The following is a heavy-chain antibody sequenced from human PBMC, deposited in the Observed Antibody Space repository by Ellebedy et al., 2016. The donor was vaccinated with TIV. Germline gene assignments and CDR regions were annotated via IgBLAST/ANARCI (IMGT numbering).Heavy chain of an antibody. V-gene: IGHV3-7*04. CDR1: GFTFSSYW. Sequence: GESLKISCAASGFTFSSYWMTWVRQAPGKGLEWVANIKPDGSEKYYADSMKGRFTISRDNAKDSLYLQLNSLRAEDTAVYYCARDSGNFYINYWGQGTLVTVSS. J-gene: IGHJ4*02. CDR2: IKPDGSEK. D-gene: IGHD1-26*01. CDR3: ARDSGNFYINY.